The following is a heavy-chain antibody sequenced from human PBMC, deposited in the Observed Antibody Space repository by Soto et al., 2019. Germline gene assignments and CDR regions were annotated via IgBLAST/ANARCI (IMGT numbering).Heavy chain of an antibody. CDR1: GFSLSTSGVG. Sequence: QITLKESGPTLVKPTQTLTLTCTFSGFSLSTSGVGVGWIRQPPGKTLEWLALIYWDDDKRYIPSLKSRLTITKDTSKNQVVLTMTNMDPVDTATYYCAHSYSNYAYYYMDVWGKGTTVTVSS. J-gene: IGHJ6*03. CDR2: IYWDDDK. D-gene: IGHD4-4*01. CDR3: AHSYSNYAYYYMDV. V-gene: IGHV2-5*02.